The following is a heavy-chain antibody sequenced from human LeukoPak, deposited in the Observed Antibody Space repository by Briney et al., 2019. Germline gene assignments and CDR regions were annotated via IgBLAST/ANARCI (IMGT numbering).Heavy chain of an antibody. CDR1: GFTFSGYS. Sequence: GSLRLSCTASGFTFSGYSMNWIRQAPGKGLEWVSSFGTRSTSVYHAGSVKGRFAISRDNAKNSLYLQMNSLRAEDTAVYYCVSFYETYWGRGTLVTVSS. J-gene: IGHJ4*02. CDR3: VSFYETY. V-gene: IGHV3-21*01. D-gene: IGHD2/OR15-2a*01. CDR2: FGTRSTSV.